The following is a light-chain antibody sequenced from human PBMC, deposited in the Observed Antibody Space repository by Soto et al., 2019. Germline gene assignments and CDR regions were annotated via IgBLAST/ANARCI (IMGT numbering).Light chain of an antibody. CDR3: CSYAGGYSYV. Sequence: QSALTQPRSVSGSPGQSVTISCTGTSSDVGGYNYVSWYQQHSGEAPKFMIYDVSKRPSGVPDRFSGSKSGNTASLTISGLQAEDEADYFCCSYAGGYSYVFGTGTKLTVL. V-gene: IGLV2-11*01. CDR2: DVS. CDR1: SSDVGGYNY. J-gene: IGLJ1*01.